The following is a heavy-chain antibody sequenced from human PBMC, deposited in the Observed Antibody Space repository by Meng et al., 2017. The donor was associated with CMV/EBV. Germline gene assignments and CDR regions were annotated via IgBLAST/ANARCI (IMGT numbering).Heavy chain of an antibody. CDR2: IYYSGST. Sequence: GSLRLSCTVSGGSISSYYWSWIRQPPGKGPEWIGYIYYSGSTNYNPSLKSRVTISVDTSKNQFSLKLSSVTAADTAVYYCARGVSYGSFYYYGMDVWGQGTTVTVSS. V-gene: IGHV4-59*01. J-gene: IGHJ6*02. CDR1: GGSISSYY. CDR3: ARGVSYGSFYYYGMDV. D-gene: IGHD5-18*01.